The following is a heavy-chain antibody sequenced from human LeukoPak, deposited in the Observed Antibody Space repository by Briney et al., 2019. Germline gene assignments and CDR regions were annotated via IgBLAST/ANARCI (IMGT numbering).Heavy chain of an antibody. J-gene: IGHJ3*02. D-gene: IGHD6-13*01. CDR3: ASLGIAAAYINDAFDI. CDR1: GFTFSSYA. CDR2: ISSSSSYI. Sequence: GGSLRLSCAASGFTFSSYAMSWVRRAPGKGLEWVSSISSSSSYIYYADSVKGRFTISRDNAKNSLYLQMNSLRAEDTAVYYCASLGIAAAYINDAFDIWGQGTMVTVSS. V-gene: IGHV3-21*01.